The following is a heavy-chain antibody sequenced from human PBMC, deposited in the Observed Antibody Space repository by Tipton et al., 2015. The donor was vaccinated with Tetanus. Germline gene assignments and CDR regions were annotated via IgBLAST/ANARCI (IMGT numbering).Heavy chain of an antibody. D-gene: IGHD1-26*01. Sequence: LRLSCSVSSGSINSSTFYWAWIRQAPGKGLEWVGTVYYNGSTYYSPSLNSRITISVDSSKSQFSLKVKSVTAADTAVYYCAAQKYTGSFFYWGQGTLVTVTS. CDR1: SGSINSSTFY. CDR3: AAQKYTGSFFY. V-gene: IGHV4-39*01. CDR2: VYYNGST. J-gene: IGHJ4*02.